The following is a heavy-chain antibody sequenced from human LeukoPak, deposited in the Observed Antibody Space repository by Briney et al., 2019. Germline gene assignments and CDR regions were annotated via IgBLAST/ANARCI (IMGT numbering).Heavy chain of an antibody. D-gene: IGHD1-26*01. V-gene: IGHV3-7*01. CDR1: GFTFNTYW. J-gene: IGHJ4*02. CDR3: ARDVGGSLDY. CDR2: IKEDESAK. Sequence: GSLSLTCAASGFTFNTYWMAWVRQAPGKGLEWVANIKEDESAKHQADSVKGRFTISRDNAQNSVYLQMSSLRGEDTAVYYCARDVGGSLDYWGQGTLVTVPS.